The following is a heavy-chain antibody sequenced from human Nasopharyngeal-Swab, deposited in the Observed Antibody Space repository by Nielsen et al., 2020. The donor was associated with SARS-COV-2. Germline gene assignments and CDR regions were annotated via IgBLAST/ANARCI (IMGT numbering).Heavy chain of an antibody. Sequence: GESLKISYAASRFTFSSYAMGWVRQAPGKGLEWVSAISGSGGSTYYADSVKGRFTISRDNSKNALYLQMNSLRAEDTAVYFCAKGGYGSGSYYPHMDVWGKGTTVTVSS. CDR1: RFTFSSYA. V-gene: IGHV3-23*01. CDR2: ISGSGGST. D-gene: IGHD3-10*01. CDR3: AKGGYGSGSYYPHMDV. J-gene: IGHJ6*03.